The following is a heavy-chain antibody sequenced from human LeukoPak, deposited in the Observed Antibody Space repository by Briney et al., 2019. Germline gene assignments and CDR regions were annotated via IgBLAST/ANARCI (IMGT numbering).Heavy chain of an antibody. CDR3: AKEPASGSCFDY. D-gene: IGHD3-10*01. J-gene: IGHJ4*02. Sequence: GGSLRLSCAASGFTFSSYAMSWVRQAPGKGLEWVSGISGSGTSTYYADSVKGRFTISRDNSKNTLYLQMNSLRAEDTALYYCAKEPASGSCFDYWGQGTMVTVSS. CDR1: GFTFSSYA. CDR2: ISGSGTST. V-gene: IGHV3-23*01.